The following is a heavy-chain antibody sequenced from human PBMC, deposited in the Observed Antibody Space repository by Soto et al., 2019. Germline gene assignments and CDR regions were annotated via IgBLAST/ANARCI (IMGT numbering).Heavy chain of an antibody. D-gene: IGHD6-6*01. CDR2: VYHSGST. V-gene: IGHV4-59*01. Sequence: PSATVALTCRVPGGYLRNYYWNWLRQPPGRGLEWIGYVYHSGSTNYNPSLKSRVSMSVDVSRNHFSLTLHSVTAADTAVYFCTSSYSTSSSQDDWGQGTLVTFSS. J-gene: IGHJ4*02. CDR1: GGYLRNYY. CDR3: TSSYSTSSSQDD.